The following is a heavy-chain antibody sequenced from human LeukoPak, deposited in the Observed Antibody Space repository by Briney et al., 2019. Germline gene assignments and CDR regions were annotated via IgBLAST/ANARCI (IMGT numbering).Heavy chain of an antibody. V-gene: IGHV3-30*02. Sequence: GGSLRLSCAASGFTFSSYGMHWVRQAPGKGLEWVAFIRYDGSNKYYADSVKGRFTISRDNSKDTLYLQMNSLRAEDTAVYYCAKGPTYYYGSGSPRYFQHWGQGTLVTVSS. J-gene: IGHJ1*01. CDR1: GFTFSSYG. CDR3: AKGPTYYYGSGSPRYFQH. CDR2: IRYDGSNK. D-gene: IGHD3-10*01.